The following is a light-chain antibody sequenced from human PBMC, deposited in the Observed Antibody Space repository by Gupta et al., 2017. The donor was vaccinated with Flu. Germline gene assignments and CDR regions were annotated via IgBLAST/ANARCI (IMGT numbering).Light chain of an antibody. CDR3: QSYDSSLSGYV. CDR2: VNS. CDR1: SSNIGAGHD. Sequence: QSVLTQPPSVSGAPGQSVTISCTGSSSNIGAGHDVHWYQQLPGTAPKLLIYVNSNRPSGVPDRFSGSKSGTSASLAITGLQAEDEADYYCQSYDSSLSGYVFGTGTKVTVL. V-gene: IGLV1-40*01. J-gene: IGLJ1*01.